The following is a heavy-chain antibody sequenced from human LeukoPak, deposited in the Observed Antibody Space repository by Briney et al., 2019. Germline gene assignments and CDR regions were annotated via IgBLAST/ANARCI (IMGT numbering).Heavy chain of an antibody. CDR1: GFTFSSYG. CDR2: INSDGSST. D-gene: IGHD1-26*01. Sequence: GGSLRLSCAASGFTFSSYGMSWVRQAPGKGLVWVARINSDGSSTSYADSVKGRFTISRDNAKNTLYLQMNSLRAEDTAVYYCASVIVGATKGAFDFWGQGTMVTVSS. V-gene: IGHV3-74*01. CDR3: ASVIVGATKGAFDF. J-gene: IGHJ3*01.